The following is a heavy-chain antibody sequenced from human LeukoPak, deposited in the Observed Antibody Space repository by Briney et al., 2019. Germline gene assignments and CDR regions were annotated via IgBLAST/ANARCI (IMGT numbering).Heavy chain of an antibody. D-gene: IGHD6-13*01. CDR1: GGSISSYY. J-gene: IGHJ4*02. CDR3: ARHGGRSSSWYDY. Sequence: SETLSLTCTVSGGSISSYYWSWIRRPPGKGQGWIWYIYYSGSTNYNPSPKSRVTISVDTSTNQFSLKLSSVTAADTAVCYCARHGGRSSSWYDYWGQGTLVTVSS. V-gene: IGHV4-59*08. CDR2: IYYSGST.